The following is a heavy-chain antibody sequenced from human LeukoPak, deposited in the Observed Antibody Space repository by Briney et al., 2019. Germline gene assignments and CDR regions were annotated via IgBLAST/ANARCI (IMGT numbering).Heavy chain of an antibody. V-gene: IGHV4-39*01. CDR1: GGSISSSGYY. CDR2: IFYSGTT. J-gene: IGHJ5*02. D-gene: IGHD2-8*01. Sequence: SETLSLTCTVSGGSISSSGYYWGWIRQPPGKGLEWIGSIFYSGTTYYNPSLKSRVTISVDTSNNQFSLKLSSVTAADTAVYYCAQNGQSGFSFDPWGQGTLVTVSS. CDR3: AQNGQSGFSFDP.